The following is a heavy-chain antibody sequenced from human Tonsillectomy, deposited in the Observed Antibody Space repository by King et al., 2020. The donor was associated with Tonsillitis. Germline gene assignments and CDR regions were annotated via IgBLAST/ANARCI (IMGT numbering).Heavy chain of an antibody. CDR1: GVSISSSC. V-gene: IGHV4-4*07. J-gene: IGHJ3*02. D-gene: IGHD3-22*01. Sequence: HVQLQESGPGLVKPSETLSLTCTVSGVSISSSCWNWIRQPAGKGLQWIGRIYASGSPNYNPSLKSRLTMSVDTSKNQVSLKLRSVTAADTAVYYCAREDYYDSSGYDGIWGQGTMVTVSS. CDR2: IYASGSP. CDR3: AREDYYDSSGYDGI.